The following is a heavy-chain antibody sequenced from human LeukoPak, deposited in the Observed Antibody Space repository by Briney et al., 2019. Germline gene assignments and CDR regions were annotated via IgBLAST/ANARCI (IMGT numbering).Heavy chain of an antibody. J-gene: IGHJ4*02. CDR1: GFTFSDYY. CDR2: ISGDGGTI. Sequence: PGGSLRLSCTASGFTFSDYYVSWIRQAPGKGLEWVSAISGDGGTISYAASVRGRFTISRDNAKNTLFLQMSSLRAGDTALYYCAKELYGNPSGYWGQGTRVTVSS. CDR3: AKELYGNPSGY. V-gene: IGHV3-23*01. D-gene: IGHD2-8*01.